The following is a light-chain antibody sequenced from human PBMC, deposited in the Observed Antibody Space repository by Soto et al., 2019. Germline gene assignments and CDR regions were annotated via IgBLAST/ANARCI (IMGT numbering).Light chain of an antibody. Sequence: QSAPTQPPSPSGSAVQSGTISWTGTLCAVGHYTYVAWYQQHPGKAPKLFLYEVHKRPSGVPDRFSGSKSGNTASLTVSGLQAEDEADYYCSSYAGNNNLAVFGTGTKVTVL. V-gene: IGLV2-8*01. CDR3: SSYAGNNNLAV. CDR1: LCAVGHYTY. CDR2: EVH. J-gene: IGLJ1*01.